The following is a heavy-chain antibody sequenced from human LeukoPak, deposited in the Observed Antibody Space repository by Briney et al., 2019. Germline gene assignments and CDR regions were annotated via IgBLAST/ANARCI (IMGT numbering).Heavy chain of an antibody. CDR2: ITSGGRST. V-gene: IGHV3-53*01. J-gene: IGHJ6*04. CDR1: GGSITTYD. Sequence: PSETLSLTCTVSGGSITTYDWSWSWVRQPPGKGLEWVSMITSGGRSTYYADSVKGRFTISRDNSRNTVYLQMDSLRAEDTAVYYCARDSIYCRGTTCLLMDVWGKGTTVTVSS. D-gene: IGHD1-7*01. CDR3: ARDSIYCRGTTCLLMDV.